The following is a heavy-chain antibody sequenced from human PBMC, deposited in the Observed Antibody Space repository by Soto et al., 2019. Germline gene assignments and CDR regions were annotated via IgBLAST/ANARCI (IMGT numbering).Heavy chain of an antibody. J-gene: IGHJ4*02. CDR2: IYTTGST. Sequence: QVQLQESGPGLVKPSETLSLSCIVSGGSMSTYYWSWIRQPAGKGLEWIGRIYTTGSTIYNPSRKSRVTMSVDTSKNQFSLKLSSVTAADTAVYYCARAGDGTATIFDHWGQGTLVTVSS. D-gene: IGHD6-19*01. V-gene: IGHV4-4*07. CDR1: GGSMSTYY. CDR3: ARAGDGTATIFDH.